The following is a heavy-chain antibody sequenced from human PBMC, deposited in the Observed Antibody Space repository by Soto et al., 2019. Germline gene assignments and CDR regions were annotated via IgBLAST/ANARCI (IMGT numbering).Heavy chain of an antibody. CDR2: ISGDSGSS. CDR1: GFTFEAYS. V-gene: IGHV3-9*01. Sequence: GGSLRLSCAASGFTFEAYSLHWVRQLPGKGLEWVAGISGDSGSSGYADSVRGRFTVSRDNAKNSLFLQMSSLSPEDTALYYCTKRRSARPGFDAFDLWGQGTMVTVSS. J-gene: IGHJ3*01. CDR3: TKRRSARPGFDAFDL.